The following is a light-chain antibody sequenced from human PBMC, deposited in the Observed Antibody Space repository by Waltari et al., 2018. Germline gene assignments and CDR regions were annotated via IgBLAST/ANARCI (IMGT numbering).Light chain of an antibody. Sequence: SYVLTQAPSVSVAPGQTARVTCGGNYIGAKSVHWYQQRPGQAPVLVVYDDSDRPSGIPERFSCSNSGSTATLTISRVEAGDEADYYCQVWDSSSDHVVFGGGTKLTVL. J-gene: IGLJ2*01. CDR2: DDS. CDR1: YIGAKS. CDR3: QVWDSSSDHVV. V-gene: IGLV3-21*02.